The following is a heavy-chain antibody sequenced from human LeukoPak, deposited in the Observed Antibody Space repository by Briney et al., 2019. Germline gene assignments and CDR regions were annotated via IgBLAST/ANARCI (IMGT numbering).Heavy chain of an antibody. CDR3: ARHDCATTSCLYFYGMDV. V-gene: IGHV4-39*01. D-gene: IGHD2-2*01. J-gene: IGHJ6*02. CDR1: GDSISSSDYY. CDR2: ISYSGST. Sequence: SETLSLTCTVSGDSISSSDYYWGWIRQPPGKGLGWIGTISYSGSTYYNPSLQSRVTISVDTSKNQFSLKLSSVTATDTAVYYCARHDCATTSCLYFYGMDVWGQGTTVTVSS.